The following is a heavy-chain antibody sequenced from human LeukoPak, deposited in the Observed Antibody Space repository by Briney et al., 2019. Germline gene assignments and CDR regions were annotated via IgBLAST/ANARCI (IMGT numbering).Heavy chain of an antibody. CDR3: ARVAGVSYNYFDS. V-gene: IGHV1-18*01. J-gene: IGHJ4*02. CDR2: ITPYNGDT. CDR1: VYTFITYG. Sequence: GSVKVSCKASVYTFITYGITWVRQAPGQGLEWMGWITPYNGDTNYAQNLQDRVTMTTDTSTSTAYMELRSLRSDDTAVYFCARVAGVSYNYFDSWGQGTLVTVSS. D-gene: IGHD1-26*01.